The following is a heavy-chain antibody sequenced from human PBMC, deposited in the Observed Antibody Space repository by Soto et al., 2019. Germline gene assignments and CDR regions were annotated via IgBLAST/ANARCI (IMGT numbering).Heavy chain of an antibody. V-gene: IGHV3-30-3*01. CDR1: GFTFGSYA. CDR2: ISYDGSNK. CDR3: ARDRTMDY. J-gene: IGHJ4*02. D-gene: IGHD3-10*01. Sequence: LRLSCAASGFTFGSYAMHWVRQAPGKGLEWVAVISYDGSNKYYADSVKGRFTISRDNSKNTLYLQMNSLRAEDTAVYYCARDRTMDYWGQGTLVTVSS.